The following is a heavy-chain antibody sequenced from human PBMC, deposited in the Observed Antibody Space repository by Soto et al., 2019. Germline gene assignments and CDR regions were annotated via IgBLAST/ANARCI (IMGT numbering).Heavy chain of an antibody. V-gene: IGHV4-59*01. CDR2: IYYSGST. D-gene: IGHD6-6*01. J-gene: IGHJ6*02. CDR3: ARSYGELVSNYYYYGMDV. Sequence: KPSETLSLTCTVSGGSISSYYWSWIRQPPGKGLEWIGYIYYSGSTNYNPSLKSRVTISVDTSKNQFSLKLSSVTAADTAVYYCARSYGELVSNYYYYGMDVWGQGTTVTVSS. CDR1: GGSISSYY.